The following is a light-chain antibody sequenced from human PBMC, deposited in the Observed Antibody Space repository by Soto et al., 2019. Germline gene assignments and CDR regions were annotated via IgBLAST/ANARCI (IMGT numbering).Light chain of an antibody. CDR2: DAS. CDR1: QSVDND. J-gene: IGKJ4*01. Sequence: EIVMTQSPATLSVSPGDRATLSCRASQSVDNDLAWYQQKPGQPPRLLIYDASTRATGIPARFSGSGSGTDFTLAISGLEPEDFAVYYCQQFSSYPLTFGGGTKVDIK. V-gene: IGKV3D-15*01. CDR3: QQFSSYPLT.